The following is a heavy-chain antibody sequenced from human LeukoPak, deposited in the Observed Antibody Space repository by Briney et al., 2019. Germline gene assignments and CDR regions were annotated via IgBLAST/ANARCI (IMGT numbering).Heavy chain of an antibody. J-gene: IGHJ4*02. D-gene: IGHD6-13*01. Sequence: SGPTLLNPTQTLTLTCTFSGFSLTTSGMCVSWIRQPPGKALEWLARIDWDDDKYYSTSLRTRLTISKDTSKNQVVLTMTNMDPVDTATYYCARIRGSRYYFDYWGQGTLVTVSS. CDR1: GFSLTTSGMC. V-gene: IGHV2-70*11. CDR2: IDWDDDK. CDR3: ARIRGSRYYFDY.